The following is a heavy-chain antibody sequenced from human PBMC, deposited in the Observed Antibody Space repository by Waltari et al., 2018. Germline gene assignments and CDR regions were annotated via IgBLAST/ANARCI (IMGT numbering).Heavy chain of an antibody. J-gene: IGHJ4*02. CDR3: ARDFASTYFFDY. CDR1: GFDFRGYV. Sequence: QVLLVESGGGVVQPGRSLRLSCAASGFDFRGYVMHWVRQAPGKGLEWVAVIWYDGRYEDYADSVKGRFTISRDNSKDTLYLQMNSLRAEDTAVYYCARDFASTYFFDYWGQGTLVTVSS. CDR2: IWYDGRYE. V-gene: IGHV3-33*01.